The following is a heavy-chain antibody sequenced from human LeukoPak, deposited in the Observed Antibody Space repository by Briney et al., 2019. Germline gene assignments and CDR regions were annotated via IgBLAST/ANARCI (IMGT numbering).Heavy chain of an antibody. CDR3: AGYSGYDKGNYYYYYGMDV. D-gene: IGHD5-12*01. J-gene: IGHJ6*02. V-gene: IGHV4-30-2*06. Sequence: SQTLSLTCAVSGGSISSGGYSWSWIRQSPGTGLEWIRYIYHSGSTHYNPSLKSRVTISVDRSKNQFSLKLSSVTAADTAVYYCAGYSGYDKGNYYYYYGMDVWGQGTTVTVSS. CDR1: GGSISSGGYS. CDR2: IYHSGST.